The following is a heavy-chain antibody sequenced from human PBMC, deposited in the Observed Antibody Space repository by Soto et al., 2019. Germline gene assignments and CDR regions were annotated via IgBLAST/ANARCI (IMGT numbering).Heavy chain of an antibody. V-gene: IGHV3-74*01. CDR3: ARMGSGVISGLHY. CDR2: INTDGSST. CDR1: GFTFSSYW. Sequence: EVQLVESGAGLVQPGGSLRLSSTASGFTFSSYWMHWVRQAPGKGLVWISRINTDGSSTSYVDSVQGRFTISRDNGKNTLFLQMKSLRGEDSGVYFCARMGSGVISGLHYWGQGTLVTVSS. J-gene: IGHJ4*02. D-gene: IGHD2-15*01.